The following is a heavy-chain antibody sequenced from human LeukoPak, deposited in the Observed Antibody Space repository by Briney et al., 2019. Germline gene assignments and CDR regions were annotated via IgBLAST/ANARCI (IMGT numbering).Heavy chain of an antibody. D-gene: IGHD3-3*01. V-gene: IGHV3-33*03. CDR3: AKGLHTYYDCWSGSRMDY. Sequence: GRPLRLSCAASGFTFSNYGMHWVRQAPGKGLEWVATIWFDGTNENFADSVKGRFTISRDNAKNSLYLQMNSLRAEDTALYYCAKGLHTYYDCWSGSRMDYWGQGTLVNVSS. J-gene: IGHJ4*02. CDR2: IWFDGTNE. CDR1: GFTFSNYG.